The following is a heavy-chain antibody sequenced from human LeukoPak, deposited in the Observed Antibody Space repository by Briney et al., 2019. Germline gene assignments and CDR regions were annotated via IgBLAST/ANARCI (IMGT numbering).Heavy chain of an antibody. Sequence: GGSLRLSCAASGFTFSNAWMSWVRQAPGKGLEWVGRIKSKTDGGTTDYAALVKGRFTISRDDSKNTLYLQMNSLKTEDTAVYYCTTPYYDFWSGYYTRVDYWGQGTLVTVSS. CDR3: TTPYYDFWSGYYTRVDY. D-gene: IGHD3-3*01. J-gene: IGHJ4*02. CDR1: GFTFSNAW. V-gene: IGHV3-15*01. CDR2: IKSKTDGGTT.